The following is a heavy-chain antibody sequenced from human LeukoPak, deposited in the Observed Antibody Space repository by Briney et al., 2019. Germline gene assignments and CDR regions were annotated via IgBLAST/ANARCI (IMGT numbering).Heavy chain of an antibody. CDR3: AKGGEWEFIS. V-gene: IGHV3-30*02. D-gene: IGHD1-26*01. Sequence: GGSLRLSCAASGFTFSSYAMSWVRQAPGKGLEWVAFIRYDGSNKNYADSVKGRFTISRDNSKNTLYLQMNSLRAEDRAVYYCAKGGEWEFISWGLGTLVTVSS. CDR1: GFTFSSYA. J-gene: IGHJ4*02. CDR2: IRYDGSNK.